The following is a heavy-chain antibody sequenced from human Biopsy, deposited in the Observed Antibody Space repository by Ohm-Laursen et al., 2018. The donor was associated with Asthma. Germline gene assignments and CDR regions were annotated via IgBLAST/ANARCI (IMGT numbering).Heavy chain of an antibody. V-gene: IGHV1-46*03. J-gene: IGHJ3*02. D-gene: IGHD3-22*01. CDR3: ARSMIVADGSDAFDI. Sequence: SSVKVSCKASGYTFSSYQMHWVRQAPGQGLEWLGMIKHISEYAQKFQGRVTITRDTSTSTVYMELSSLRSEDTAVYYCARSMIVADGSDAFDIWGQGTMVTVS. CDR2: IKHISE. CDR1: GYTFSSYQ.